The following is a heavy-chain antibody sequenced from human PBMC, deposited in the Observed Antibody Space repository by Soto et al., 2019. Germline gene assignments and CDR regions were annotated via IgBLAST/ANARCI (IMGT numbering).Heavy chain of an antibody. CDR2: LNAGNGNT. V-gene: IGHV1-3*01. CDR1: GYTFTSYA. Sequence: ASVKVSCKASGYTFTSYAMHWVRQAPGQRLEWMGWLNAGNGNTKYSQKFQGRVTITRDTSASTAYMELSSLRSEDTAVYYCARRSGLGYCSGGSCYSPYYFYGMDVWGQGTTVTVSS. D-gene: IGHD2-15*01. CDR3: ARRSGLGYCSGGSCYSPYYFYGMDV. J-gene: IGHJ6*02.